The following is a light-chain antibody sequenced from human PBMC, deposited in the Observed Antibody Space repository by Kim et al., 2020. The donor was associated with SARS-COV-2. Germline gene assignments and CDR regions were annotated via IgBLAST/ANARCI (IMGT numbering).Light chain of an antibody. Sequence: QRVTISCTGSSSNIGAGYDVHWYQQLPGTAPKLLIYGNSNRPSGVPDRFSGSKSGTSASLAITGLQAEDEADYYCQSYDSSLSGYLFGTGTKVTVL. J-gene: IGLJ1*01. CDR3: QSYDSSLSGYL. CDR2: GNS. CDR1: SSNIGAGYD. V-gene: IGLV1-40*01.